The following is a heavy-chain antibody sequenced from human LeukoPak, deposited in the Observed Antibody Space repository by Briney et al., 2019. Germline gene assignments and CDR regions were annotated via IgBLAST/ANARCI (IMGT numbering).Heavy chain of an antibody. V-gene: IGHV4-39*01. D-gene: IGHD3-22*01. CDR2: IYYSGST. CDR3: ARAGYYYDSKRKFDP. J-gene: IGHJ5*02. Sequence: SETLSLTCTVSGGSISSRSYYWGWIRQPPGKGLEWIGSIYYSGSTYYNPSLQSRVTISVDTSKNQFSLKLNSVTAADTAVYYCARAGYYYDSKRKFDPWGQGTLVTVSS. CDR1: GGSISSRSYY.